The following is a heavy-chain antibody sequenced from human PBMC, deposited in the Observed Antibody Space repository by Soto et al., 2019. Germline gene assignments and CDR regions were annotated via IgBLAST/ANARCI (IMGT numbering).Heavy chain of an antibody. V-gene: IGHV4-31*03. CDR1: GGSISSGGYY. D-gene: IGHD4-4*01. J-gene: IGHJ5*02. Sequence: SETLSLTCTVSGGSISSGGYYWSWIRQHPGKGLEWIGYIYYSGSTYYDPSLKSRVTISVDTSKNQFSLKLSSVTAADTAVYYCARATQSPDRWFDPWGQGTLVTVSS. CDR2: IYYSGST. CDR3: ARATQSPDRWFDP.